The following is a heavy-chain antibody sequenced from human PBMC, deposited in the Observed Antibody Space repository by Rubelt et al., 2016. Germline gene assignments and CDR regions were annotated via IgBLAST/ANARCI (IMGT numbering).Heavy chain of an antibody. J-gene: IGHJ5*02. CDR3: AREFEWQNWFDP. CDR2: INSDGSST. Sequence: EVQLVESGGGLVQPGGSLRLSCAASGFTFSSYWMHWVRQAPGKGLVWVSRINSDGSSTSYADFVKGRFTMSRDNAKNTLYLQMNSLRAEDTAVYYCAREFEWQNWFDPWGQGTLVTVSS. V-gene: IGHV3-74*01. D-gene: IGHD3-3*01. CDR1: GFTFSSYW.